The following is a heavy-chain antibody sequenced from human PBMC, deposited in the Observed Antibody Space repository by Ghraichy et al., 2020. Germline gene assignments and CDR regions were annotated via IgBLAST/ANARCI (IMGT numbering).Heavy chain of an antibody. Sequence: SETLSLTCNVSGASVTSYGYFWNWIRQPPGKGLEWIGYLYSSGSTNYSPSLKRRVTLSVDTSKNQFSLKLTSVTAADTAVYFCGREPNYGSGSLNNDDAIDSWGQRTVVTVSS. J-gene: IGHJ3*02. V-gene: IGHV4-61*08. D-gene: IGHD3-10*01. CDR1: GASVTSYGYF. CDR3: GREPNYGSGSLNNDDAIDS. CDR2: LYSSGST.